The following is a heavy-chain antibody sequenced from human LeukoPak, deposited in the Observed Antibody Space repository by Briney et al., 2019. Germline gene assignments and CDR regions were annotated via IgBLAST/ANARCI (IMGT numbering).Heavy chain of an antibody. D-gene: IGHD3-16*01. V-gene: IGHV1-2*02. CDR3: ARVRYRLAETYIDY. CDR2: INPNGGDT. J-gene: IGHJ4*02. Sequence: ASVKVSCKASGYTFTGYYMHWVRQAPGQGFEWMGWINPNGGDTNYAQKFRGRVTMTRDTSISTAYMELSRLISDDTAFYYCARVRYRLAETYIDYWGQGTLVTVSS. CDR1: GYTFTGYY.